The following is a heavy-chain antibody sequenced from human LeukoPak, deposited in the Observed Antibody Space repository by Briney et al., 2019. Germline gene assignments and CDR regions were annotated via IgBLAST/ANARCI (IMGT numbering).Heavy chain of an antibody. Sequence: GGSLRLSCAASGFTFSSYSMNWVRQAPGKGLEWVSYISSSSSTIYYADSVKGRFTISRDNAKNSLYLQMNSLRAEDTAVYYCARDLLYSATMVRGVIITPYYYGMDVWGQGTTVTVSS. CDR1: GFTFSSYS. D-gene: IGHD3-10*01. CDR2: ISSSSSTI. J-gene: IGHJ6*02. V-gene: IGHV3-48*04. CDR3: ARDLLYSATMVRGVIITPYYYGMDV.